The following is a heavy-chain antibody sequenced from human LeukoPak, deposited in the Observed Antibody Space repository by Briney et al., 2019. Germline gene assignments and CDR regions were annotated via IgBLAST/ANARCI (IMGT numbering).Heavy chain of an antibody. V-gene: IGHV3-7*01. J-gene: IGHJ4*02. Sequence: GGSLRLSCVASGFTFSDYYMSWIRQAPGKGLEWVANIKQDGSEKYYVDSVKGRFTISRDNAKNSLYLQMNSLRAEDTAVYYCARIKRDIVVVVDVEYYFDYWGQGTLVTVSS. CDR3: ARIKRDIVVVVDVEYYFDY. D-gene: IGHD2-15*01. CDR2: IKQDGSEK. CDR1: GFTFSDYY.